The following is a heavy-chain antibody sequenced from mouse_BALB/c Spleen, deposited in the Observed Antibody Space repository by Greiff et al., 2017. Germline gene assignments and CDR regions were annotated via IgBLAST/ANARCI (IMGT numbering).Heavy chain of an antibody. CDR3: ARDDYGFYAMDY. CDR2: ISSGGSYT. J-gene: IGHJ4*01. Sequence: EVHLVESGGGLVKPGGSLKLSCAASGFTFSSYAMSWVRQTPEKRLEWVATISSGGSYTYYPDSVKGRFTISRDNAKNTLYLQMSSLRSEDTAMYYCARDDYGFYAMDYWGQGTSVTVSS. CDR1: GFTFSSYA. V-gene: IGHV5-9-3*01. D-gene: IGHD2-4*01.